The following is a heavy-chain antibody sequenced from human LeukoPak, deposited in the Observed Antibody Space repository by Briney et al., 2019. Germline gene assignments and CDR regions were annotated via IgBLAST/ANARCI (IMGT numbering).Heavy chain of an antibody. V-gene: IGHV4-59*01. D-gene: IGHD3-3*01. CDR3: ARGRITSFGVVTPHFDY. CDR1: GGSISSYY. CDR2: IYYSGST. Sequence: SETLSLTCTVSGGSISSYYWSWIRQPPGKGLEWIGYIYYSGSTNYNPSPKSRVTISVDTSKNQFSLKLRSVTAAVTAVYYCARGRITSFGVVTPHFDYWGQGNLVTVSS. J-gene: IGHJ4*02.